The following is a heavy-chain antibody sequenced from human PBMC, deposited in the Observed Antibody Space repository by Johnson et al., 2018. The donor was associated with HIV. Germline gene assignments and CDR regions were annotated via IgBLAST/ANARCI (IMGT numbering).Heavy chain of an antibody. CDR1: GFTLSDYL. CDR2: TKQDGSEN. D-gene: IGHD3-16*01. Sequence: VQLVESGGGLVQPGGSLRLSCAASGFTLSDYLVTWVRQPPGKGLEWVANTKQDGSENYYVDSVKGRFTISRDNAKNSLFLQMNSLRVDDTAVYYCARGRGALDVWGQGTTVTVSS. CDR3: ARGRGALDV. V-gene: IGHV3-7*04. J-gene: IGHJ3*01.